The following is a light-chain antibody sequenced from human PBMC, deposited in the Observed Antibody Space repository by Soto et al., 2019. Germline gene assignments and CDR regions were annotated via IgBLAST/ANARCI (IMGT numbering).Light chain of an antibody. J-gene: IGKJ1*01. CDR1: QDISNY. CDR3: QQYDNLPRT. V-gene: IGKV1-33*01. Sequence: DLQMTQSPSSLSASVGDRVTINCQASQDISNYLNWYQQKPGKAPKILIYDASNLATGVRSRFSGSGSGTDFTFTISSLQPEDIATYYCQQYDNLPRTFGQGTKVEIK. CDR2: DAS.